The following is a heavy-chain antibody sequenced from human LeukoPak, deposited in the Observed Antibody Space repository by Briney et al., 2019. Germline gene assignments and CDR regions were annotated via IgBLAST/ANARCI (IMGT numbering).Heavy chain of an antibody. D-gene: IGHD3-3*01. J-gene: IGHJ6*03. Sequence: SETLSLTCAVYGGSFSGYYWSWIRQPPGKGLEWIGEISHSGSTNYNPSLKSRVTISVDTSKNQFSLKLSSVTAADTAVYYCARGGRSYDFWSGYRQYYYYMDVWGKGTTVTVSS. CDR3: ARGGRSYDFWSGYRQYYYYMDV. V-gene: IGHV4-34*01. CDR1: GGSFSGYY. CDR2: ISHSGST.